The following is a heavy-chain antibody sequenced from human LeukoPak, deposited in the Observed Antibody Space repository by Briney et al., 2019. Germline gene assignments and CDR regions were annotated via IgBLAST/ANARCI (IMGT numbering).Heavy chain of an antibody. D-gene: IGHD3-22*01. CDR1: GGSISSSGYY. CDR3: ARGGPYYYDSSGYYDY. J-gene: IGHJ4*02. CDR2: INHSGST. V-gene: IGHV4-39*07. Sequence: SETLSLTCTVSGGSISSSGYYWSWIRQPPGKGLEWIGEINHSGSTNYNPSLKSRVTISVDTSKNQFSLKLSSVTAADTAVYYCARGGPYYYDSSGYYDYWGQGTLVTVSS.